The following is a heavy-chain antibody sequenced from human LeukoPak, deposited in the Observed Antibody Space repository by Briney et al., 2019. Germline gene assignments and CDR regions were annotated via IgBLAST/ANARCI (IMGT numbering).Heavy chain of an antibody. D-gene: IGHD6-25*01. J-gene: IGHJ3*02. Sequence: TSETLSLTCTVSSGSISTSNYYWGWIRQPPGKGLEWIATIYHTGSTYYNPSLKSRVTISVDTSKNQFSLKLSSVTAADTAMYYCARDRATIAADAFDIWGQGTMVTVSS. CDR3: ARDRATIAADAFDI. CDR2: IYHTGST. CDR1: SGSISTSNYY. V-gene: IGHV4-39*07.